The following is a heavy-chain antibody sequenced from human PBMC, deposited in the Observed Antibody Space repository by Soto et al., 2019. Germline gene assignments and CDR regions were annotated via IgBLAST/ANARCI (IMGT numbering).Heavy chain of an antibody. CDR1: GFTFRSYH. Sequence: GGPLSLSCAASGFTFRSYHLHWVRQAPGKGLEWVATISTDENKTYYTDSVKGRFTISRDNSKNTLYLQVNSLRAEDTAVYYCARAMDTAMTSKDNWFDPWGQGT. CDR3: ARAMDTAMTSKDNWFDP. J-gene: IGHJ5*02. V-gene: IGHV3-30-3*01. CDR2: ISTDENKT. D-gene: IGHD5-18*01.